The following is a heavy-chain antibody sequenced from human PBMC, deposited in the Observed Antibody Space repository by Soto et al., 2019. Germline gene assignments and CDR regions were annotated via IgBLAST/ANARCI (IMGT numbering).Heavy chain of an antibody. CDR3: ARDPGYCSGGSCYEDNWFDP. Sequence: QVQLVQSGAEVKKPGASVKVSCKASGYTFTSYGISWVRQAPGQGLEWMGWISAYNGNTNYAQKLQGRVTMTTDTATSTAYMELRSLRSDDPAVYYCARDPGYCSGGSCYEDNWFDPWGQGTLVTVSS. V-gene: IGHV1-18*01. J-gene: IGHJ5*02. CDR1: GYTFTSYG. D-gene: IGHD2-15*01. CDR2: ISAYNGNT.